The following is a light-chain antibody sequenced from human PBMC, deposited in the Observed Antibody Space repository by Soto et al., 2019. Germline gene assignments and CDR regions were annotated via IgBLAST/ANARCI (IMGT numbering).Light chain of an antibody. CDR3: LQDYNYPWT. CDR1: RYIRSD. Sequence: IQMTQSPSSLSASVGDRVTITCRASRYIRSDLSWYQQRPGQAPKVLIYAASSLQSGVPSRFSGSGSGRDFTLTISSLQPEDFATYYCLQDYNYPWTFGQGTKVEIK. CDR2: AAS. V-gene: IGKV1-6*01. J-gene: IGKJ1*01.